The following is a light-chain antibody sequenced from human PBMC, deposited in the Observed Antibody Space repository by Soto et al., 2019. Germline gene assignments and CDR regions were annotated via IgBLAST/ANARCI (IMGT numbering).Light chain of an antibody. CDR1: QGIGYT. J-gene: IGKJ4*01. V-gene: IGKV3-15*01. CDR2: DTS. Sequence: VMRQSPAALSFSPGEGATLSCRASQGIGYTLAWYEHKTGQTTRLLIYDTSTRATGVPTRFSGSRSGAEFTLTINSLESEDFAVYYCQTYNNWQITFGGGTKV. CDR3: QTYNNWQIT.